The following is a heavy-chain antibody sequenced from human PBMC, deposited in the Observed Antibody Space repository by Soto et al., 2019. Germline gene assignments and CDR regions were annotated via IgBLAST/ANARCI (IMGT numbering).Heavy chain of an antibody. CDR2: ISYDGSNK. D-gene: IGHD3-10*01. Sequence: QVQLVESGGGVVQPGRSLRLSCAASGFTFSNCAMHWVRQAPGKGLEWVAVISYDGSNKYFADSVKGRFTISRDNSKNTLYLQMGSLRAVDTAVYYCAREPYGSGRNDYWGQGTLVTVSS. CDR1: GFTFSNCA. V-gene: IGHV3-30-3*01. J-gene: IGHJ4*02. CDR3: AREPYGSGRNDY.